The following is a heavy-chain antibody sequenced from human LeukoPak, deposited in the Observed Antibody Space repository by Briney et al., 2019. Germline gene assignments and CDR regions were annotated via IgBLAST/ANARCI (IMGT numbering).Heavy chain of an antibody. Sequence: GGSLRLSCAASGFTFSSYGMHWVRQAPGKGLEWVAVISYDGSNKYYADSVKGRFTLSRDNSKNTLYLQMNSLRAEDTAVYYCAKDMVMYSSSWFFDYWGQGTLVTVYS. D-gene: IGHD6-13*01. J-gene: IGHJ4*02. CDR2: ISYDGSNK. CDR1: GFTFSSYG. CDR3: AKDMVMYSSSWFFDY. V-gene: IGHV3-30*18.